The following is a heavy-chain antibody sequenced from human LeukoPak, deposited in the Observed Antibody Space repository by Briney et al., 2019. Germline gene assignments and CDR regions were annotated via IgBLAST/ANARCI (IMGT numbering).Heavy chain of an antibody. CDR1: GYTFTSYY. D-gene: IGHD5-18*01. J-gene: IGHJ4*02. Sequence: GASVKVSCKASGYTFTSYYMHWVRQAPGEGLEWMGIINPSGGSTSYAQKFQGRVTMTEDTSTDTAYMELSSLRSEDTAVYYCATVRGYSYGYGYWGQGTLVTVSS. CDR3: ATVRGYSYGYGY. V-gene: IGHV1-46*01. CDR2: INPSGGST.